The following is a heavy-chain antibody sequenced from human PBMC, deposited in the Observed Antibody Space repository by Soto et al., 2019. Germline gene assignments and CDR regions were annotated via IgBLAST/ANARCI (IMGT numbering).Heavy chain of an antibody. CDR3: AREGGFDWFYP. CDR1: GFIFSYYE. Sequence: GESLRLSCEGSGFIFSYYEMNWVRQVPGKGLEWISYISISGTIIHYADSVKGRFTISRDNAKNSVYLQMNSLRVEDTAIYYCAREGGFDWFYPWGQGTLVTVSS. CDR2: ISISGTII. V-gene: IGHV3-48*03. J-gene: IGHJ5*02.